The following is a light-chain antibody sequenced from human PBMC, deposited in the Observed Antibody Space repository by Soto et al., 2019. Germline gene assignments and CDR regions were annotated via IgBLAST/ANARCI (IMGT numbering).Light chain of an antibody. V-gene: IGKV1-5*03. CDR2: KAS. Sequence: EIQMTQSPSTLSASVGDRVTITCRASQSISSWLAWYQQKPGKAPKLLIYKASNLESGVPSRFSGSGSGTEFTLTISSLQPDDFATYYCQQYNSYPLTFGGGTKVEIK. CDR3: QQYNSYPLT. CDR1: QSISSW. J-gene: IGKJ4*01.